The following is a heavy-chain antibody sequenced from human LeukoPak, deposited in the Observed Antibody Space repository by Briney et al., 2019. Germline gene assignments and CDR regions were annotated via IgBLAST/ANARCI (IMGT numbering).Heavy chain of an antibody. J-gene: IGHJ4*02. V-gene: IGHV3-23*01. CDR1: GFTFSNYA. Sequence: TGASLRLSCAASGFTFSNYAMSWVRQAPGKGLEWVSAIVGSGGSTYYADSVKGRFTISRDNPKNTLYLQMNSLRAEDTAVYYCAKWGDYDILTGYYDSVYWGQGTLVTVSS. CDR3: AKWGDYDILTGYYDSVY. CDR2: IVGSGGST. D-gene: IGHD3-9*01.